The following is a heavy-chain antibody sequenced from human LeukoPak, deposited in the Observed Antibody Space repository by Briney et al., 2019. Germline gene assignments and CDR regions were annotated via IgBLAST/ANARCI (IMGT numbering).Heavy chain of an antibody. D-gene: IGHD3-22*01. J-gene: IGHJ4*02. CDR3: ARDSDLETSSGYFDY. CDR1: GGSISSYY. V-gene: IGHV4-4*07. Sequence: PSETLSLTSPVSGGSISSYYWSWIRQPAGKGLEWIGRIYTSGSTNYNPSLKSRVTMSVDTSKNQFSLKLSSVTAADTAVYYCARDSDLETSSGYFDYWGQGTLVTVSS. CDR2: IYTSGST.